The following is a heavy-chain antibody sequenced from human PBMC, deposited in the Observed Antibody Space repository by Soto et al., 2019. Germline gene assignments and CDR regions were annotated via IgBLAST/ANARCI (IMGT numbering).Heavy chain of an antibody. J-gene: IGHJ6*02. CDR3: ARGGYYDSSGSRNYYYYGMNV. D-gene: IGHD3-22*01. Sequence: QAQLVQSGAEVKKPGASVKVSCKASGYTFTSYGINWVRQAPGQGLEWLGWISAYDGYTKYAQILQGRVYMTTDTSTKTAYIGLRSLRSDDTAIYYCARGGYYDSSGSRNYYYYGMNVWCQGTTVTVSS. CDR2: ISAYDGYT. V-gene: IGHV1-18*01. CDR1: GYTFTSYG.